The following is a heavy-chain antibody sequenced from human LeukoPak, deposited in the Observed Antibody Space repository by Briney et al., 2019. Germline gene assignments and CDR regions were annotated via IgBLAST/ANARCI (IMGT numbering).Heavy chain of an antibody. CDR3: ARDSPLLWFGEPGTLSPGMDV. Sequence: SGGSLRLSCAASGFTFSDYYMSWIRQAPGKGLEWVSYISSSGSTIYYADPVKGRFTISRDNAKNSLYLQMNSLRAEDAAVYYCARDSPLLWFGEPGTLSPGMDVWGQGTTVTVSS. CDR2: ISSSGSTI. D-gene: IGHD3-10*01. V-gene: IGHV3-11*01. J-gene: IGHJ6*02. CDR1: GFTFSDYY.